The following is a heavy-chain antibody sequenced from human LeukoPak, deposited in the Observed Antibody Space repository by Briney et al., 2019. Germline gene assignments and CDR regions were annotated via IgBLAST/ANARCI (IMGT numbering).Heavy chain of an antibody. CDR2: INHSGST. Sequence: PSETLSLTCAVYGGSFSGYYWSWIRQPPGKGLEWIGEINHSGSTNYNPSLKSRVTISVDTSKNQFSLKLSSVTAADTAVYYCARGTMYSGGWYFDYWGQGTLVTVSS. CDR1: GGSFSGYY. J-gene: IGHJ4*02. CDR3: ARGTMYSGGWYFDY. D-gene: IGHD6-19*01. V-gene: IGHV4-34*01.